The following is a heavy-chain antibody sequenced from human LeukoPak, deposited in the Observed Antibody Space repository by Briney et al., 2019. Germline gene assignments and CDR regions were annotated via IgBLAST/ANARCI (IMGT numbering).Heavy chain of an antibody. CDR3: AKLGYCSGGSCTGYFDY. CDR2: ISGSDGST. D-gene: IGHD2-15*01. J-gene: IGHJ4*02. Sequence: GGSLRLSCAASGFTFSSYAMSWVRQAPGKGLEGVSAISGSDGSTYYADSVKGRFTISRDNSKNTLYLQMNSLRAEDTAVYYCAKLGYCSGGSCTGYFDYWGQGTLVTVSS. V-gene: IGHV3-23*01. CDR1: GFTFSSYA.